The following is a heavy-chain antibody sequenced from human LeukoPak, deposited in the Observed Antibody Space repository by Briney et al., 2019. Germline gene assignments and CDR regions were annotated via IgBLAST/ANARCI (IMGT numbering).Heavy chain of an antibody. D-gene: IGHD5-24*01. V-gene: IGHV3-30*02. J-gene: IGHJ3*02. CDR3: AKVAWPDAFDI. CDR1: GFTFSNYG. Sequence: PGGSLRLSCAASGFTFSNYGMHWVRQAPGKGLKWVAFIRYGAITQYYSDSVKGRFTISRDNSKNTLYLHMNSLRAEDTAVYYCAKVAWPDAFDIWGQGTMVTVSS. CDR2: IRYGAITQ.